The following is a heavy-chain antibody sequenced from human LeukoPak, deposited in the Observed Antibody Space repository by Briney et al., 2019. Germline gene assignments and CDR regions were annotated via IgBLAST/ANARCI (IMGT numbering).Heavy chain of an antibody. CDR2: ISGSGSTI. V-gene: IGHV3-48*03. J-gene: IGHJ4*02. CDR1: GFTFSSYE. Sequence: GGSLRLSCAASGFTFSSYEMNWVRQAPGKGLEWVSYISGSGSTIYYADSVKGRFTISRDNAKNSLYLQMNSLRAEDTAVFYCARGGGEVDYWGQGTLVTVSS. CDR3: ARGGGEVDY. D-gene: IGHD3-16*01.